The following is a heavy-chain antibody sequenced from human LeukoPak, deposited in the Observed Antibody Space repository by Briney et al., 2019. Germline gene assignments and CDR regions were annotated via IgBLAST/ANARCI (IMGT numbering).Heavy chain of an antibody. Sequence: GASVKVSCKASGGTFSSYAISWVRQAPGQGLEWMGGIIPVFGTRNYAQKFQGRVTITADESTSTVYMDLSSLRSEDTAVYYCARPGIKGATDFDYWGQGTLVTVSS. CDR1: GGTFSSYA. V-gene: IGHV1-69*13. J-gene: IGHJ4*02. D-gene: IGHD1-26*01. CDR3: ARPGIKGATDFDY. CDR2: IIPVFGTR.